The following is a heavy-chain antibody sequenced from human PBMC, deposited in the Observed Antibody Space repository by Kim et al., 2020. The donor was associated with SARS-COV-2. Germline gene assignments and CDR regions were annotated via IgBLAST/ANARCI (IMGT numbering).Heavy chain of an antibody. Sequence: ASVKVSCKASGYTFTGYYMHWVRQAPGQGLEWMGWINPNSGGTNYAQKFQGWVTMTRDTSISTAYMELSRLRSDDTAVYYCARERGHIWFGELPPVDYYGMDVWGQGTTVTVSS. CDR1: GYTFTGYY. CDR2: INPNSGGT. V-gene: IGHV1-2*04. J-gene: IGHJ6*02. D-gene: IGHD3-10*01. CDR3: ARERGHIWFGELPPVDYYGMDV.